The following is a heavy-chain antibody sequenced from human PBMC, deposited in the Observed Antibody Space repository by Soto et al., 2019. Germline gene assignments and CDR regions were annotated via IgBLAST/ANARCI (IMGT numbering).Heavy chain of an antibody. CDR2: IYYSGTT. J-gene: IGHJ4*02. V-gene: IGHV4-28*01. Sequence: SETLSLTCAVSGYSVSSSNWWGWIRQPPGKGLEWIGYIYYSGTTYYNPSLKSRVTMSVDTSKSQFSLNLSFVTAADTAVYYCATRGTRATGLYFFDYGGQGSLVTVS. CDR3: ATRGTRATGLYFFDY. CDR1: GYSVSSSNW. D-gene: IGHD3-16*01.